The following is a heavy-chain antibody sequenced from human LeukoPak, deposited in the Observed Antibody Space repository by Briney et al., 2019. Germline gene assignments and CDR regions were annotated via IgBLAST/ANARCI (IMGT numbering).Heavy chain of an antibody. D-gene: IGHD3-22*01. Sequence: QPGRSLRLSCAASGFTFSSYGMHWVRQAPGNGLEGVAVTWYDGSNKYYADSVKGRFTISRDNSKNTLYLQINSLRAEDTAVYYCARYYYDSSGYSPFDYWGQGTLLTVSS. V-gene: IGHV3-33*01. J-gene: IGHJ4*02. CDR3: ARYYYDSSGYSPFDY. CDR1: GFTFSSYG. CDR2: TWYDGSNK.